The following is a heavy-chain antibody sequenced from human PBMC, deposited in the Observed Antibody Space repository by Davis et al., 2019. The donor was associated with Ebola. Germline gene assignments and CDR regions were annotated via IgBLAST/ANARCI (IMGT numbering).Heavy chain of an antibody. CDR2: ITAYNGNT. V-gene: IGHV1-18*01. CDR3: ARAQFPTTSDH. D-gene: IGHD1-1*01. Sequence: ASAKVSCKASGYTFTSYGISWVRQAPGQGLEWMGWITAYNGNTNYAQKLQGRVTMTTDTSTSTAYMEVGILRSDDTAVYYCARAQFPTTSDHWGQGTLVTVSS. CDR1: GYTFTSYG. J-gene: IGHJ4*02.